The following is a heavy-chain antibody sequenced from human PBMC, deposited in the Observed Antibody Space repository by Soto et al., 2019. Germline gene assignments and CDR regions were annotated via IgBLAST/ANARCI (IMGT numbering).Heavy chain of an antibody. CDR2: INAGNGNT. CDR3: ARMGYCSSTSCYTGAFDI. Sequence: ASVKVSCKASGYTFTSYAMHWVRQAPGQRLEWMGWINAGNGNTKYSQKFQGRVTITRDTSASTAYMELSSLRSEDTAVNYCARMGYCSSTSCYTGAFDIWGQGTMVTV. V-gene: IGHV1-3*01. D-gene: IGHD2-2*02. J-gene: IGHJ3*02. CDR1: GYTFTSYA.